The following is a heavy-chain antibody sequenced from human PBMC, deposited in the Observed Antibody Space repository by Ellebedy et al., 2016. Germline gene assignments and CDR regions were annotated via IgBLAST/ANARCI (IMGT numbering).Heavy chain of an antibody. Sequence: ASVKVSXKASGYTFTGYYMHWVRQAPGQGLEWMGWINPNSGGTNYAQKFQGWVTMTRDTSISTAYMELSRLRSDDTAVYYCARESMVRGVNVYYYGMDVWGQGTTVTVSS. D-gene: IGHD3-10*01. CDR1: GYTFTGYY. CDR2: INPNSGGT. J-gene: IGHJ6*02. V-gene: IGHV1-2*04. CDR3: ARESMVRGVNVYYYGMDV.